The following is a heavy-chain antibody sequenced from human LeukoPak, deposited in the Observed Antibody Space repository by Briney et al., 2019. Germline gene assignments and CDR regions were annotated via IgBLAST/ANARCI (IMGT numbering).Heavy chain of an antibody. CDR1: GFTFSSYW. J-gene: IGHJ4*02. Sequence: GGSLRLSCAASGFTFSSYWMSWVRQAPGKGLEWVANIKQDGSEKYYVDSVKGRFTISRDNAKNSLYLQMNSLRAEDTAVYYCARARLLWFGELSDYFDYWGQGTLVTVSS. V-gene: IGHV3-7*01. CDR3: ARARLLWFGELSDYFDY. D-gene: IGHD3-10*01. CDR2: IKQDGSEK.